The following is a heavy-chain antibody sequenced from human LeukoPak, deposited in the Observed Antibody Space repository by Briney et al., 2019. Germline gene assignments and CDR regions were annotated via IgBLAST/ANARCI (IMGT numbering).Heavy chain of an antibody. D-gene: IGHD3-10*01. CDR2: INHSGST. J-gene: IGHJ4*02. V-gene: IGHV4-34*01. Sequence: PSETLSLTCAVYGGSFSGYYWSWIRQPPGKGLEWIGEINHSGSTNYNPSLKSRVTISVDTSKNQFSLKLSSVTAADTAVYYCARLRYYYGSGTNKYYFDYWGQGTLVTVSS. CDR1: GGSFSGYY. CDR3: ARLRYYYGSGTNKYYFDY.